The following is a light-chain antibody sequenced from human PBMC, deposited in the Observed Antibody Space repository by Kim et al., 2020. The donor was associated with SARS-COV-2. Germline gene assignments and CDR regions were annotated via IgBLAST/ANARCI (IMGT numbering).Light chain of an antibody. Sequence: VALGQTARITRGGNNFGSKNVHWSPQKPGPAPVLVIYRYSNRPSGIPERFSRSNSGNTATLTISRAQARYKADYYCQVWDSSTAWVFGGGTQRTVL. CDR1: NFGSKN. CDR3: QVWDSSTAWV. J-gene: IGLJ3*02. CDR2: RYS. V-gene: IGLV3-9*01.